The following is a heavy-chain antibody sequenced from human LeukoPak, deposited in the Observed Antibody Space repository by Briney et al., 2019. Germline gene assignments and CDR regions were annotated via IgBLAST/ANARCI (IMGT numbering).Heavy chain of an antibody. CDR1: GFTFSSYS. V-gene: IGHV3-21*01. D-gene: IGHD2-21*02. Sequence: PGGSLRLSCAASGFTFSSYSMNWVRQAPGKGLEWVSSISSSSSYIYYADSVKGRFTISRDNAKNSLYLQMNSLRAEDTAVYYCARGLRAYCGGDCSIDYWGQGTLVTVSS. J-gene: IGHJ4*02. CDR2: ISSSSSYI. CDR3: ARGLRAYCGGDCSIDY.